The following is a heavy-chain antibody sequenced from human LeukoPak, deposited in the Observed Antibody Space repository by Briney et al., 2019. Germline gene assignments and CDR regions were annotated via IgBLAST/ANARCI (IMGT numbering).Heavy chain of an antibody. Sequence: PSQTLSLTCTVSGGSICSGGYYWSWIRQHPGKGLEWIGYIYYSGSTYYNPSLKSRVTISVDTSKNQFSLKLSSVTAADTAVYYCARDCSSTSCYYYYGMDVWGQGTTVTVSS. V-gene: IGHV4-31*03. CDR1: GGSICSGGYY. CDR3: ARDCSSTSCYYYYGMDV. J-gene: IGHJ6*02. CDR2: IYYSGST. D-gene: IGHD2-2*01.